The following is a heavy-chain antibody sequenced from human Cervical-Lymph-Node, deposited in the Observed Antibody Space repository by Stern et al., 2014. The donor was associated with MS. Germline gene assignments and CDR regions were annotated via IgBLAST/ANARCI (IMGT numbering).Heavy chain of an antibody. CDR3: AREVVVLAAVSDNYYGLDV. CDR1: GYSFGSYD. D-gene: IGHD3-16*02. J-gene: IGHJ6*02. CDR2: ISAGDGNS. V-gene: IGHV1-3*01. Sequence: QVQLVQSGAEVQKPGASVKVSCMASGYSFGSYDLHWMRQAPGQRLEWMGRISAGDGNSEYSQSFQGRISLTSDTSATTAYMELSSLRSEDTAVHYCAREVVVLAAVSDNYYGLDVWGRGTTVIVSS.